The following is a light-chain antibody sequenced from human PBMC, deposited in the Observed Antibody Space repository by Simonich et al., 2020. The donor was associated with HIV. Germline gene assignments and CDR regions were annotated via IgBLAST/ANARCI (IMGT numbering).Light chain of an antibody. CDR3: CSYAGSSTFVV. CDR1: SSDVGGYKH. Sequence: QSALTQPASVSGSPGQSITISCTGTSSDVGGYKHVSWYQKHPGKAPKLMIYDVSKRPSGVSNRFSGSKSGNTASLTISGFQAEDEADYYCCSYAGSSTFVVFGGGTKLTVL. V-gene: IGLV2-23*02. J-gene: IGLJ2*01. CDR2: DVS.